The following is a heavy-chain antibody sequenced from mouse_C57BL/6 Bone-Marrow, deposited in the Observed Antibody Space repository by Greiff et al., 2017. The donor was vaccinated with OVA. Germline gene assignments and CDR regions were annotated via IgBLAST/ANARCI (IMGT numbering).Heavy chain of an antibody. CDR1: GYTFTSYG. J-gene: IGHJ3*01. CDR2: ISPRSGNT. V-gene: IGHV1-81*01. CDR3: AREVIYYGYAWFAY. D-gene: IGHD2-2*01. Sequence: QVQLQQSGAELARPGASVKLSCKASGYTFTSYGISWVKQRNGQGLEWIGEISPRSGNTYYNEKFKGKATLTADKSSSTAYMELLSLTSEDSAVYFCAREVIYYGYAWFAYWGQGTLVTVSA.